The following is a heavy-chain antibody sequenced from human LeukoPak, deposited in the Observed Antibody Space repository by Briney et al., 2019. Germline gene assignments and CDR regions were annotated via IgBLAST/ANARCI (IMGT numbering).Heavy chain of an antibody. CDR1: GYSFTSHY. CDR3: ARDNSIHERGWWFDP. D-gene: IGHD4-23*01. V-gene: IGHV1-46*01. CDR2: INPRGTST. J-gene: IGHJ5*02. Sequence: ASVRVSCKASGYSFTSHYMHWVRQAPGQGLEWMGLINPRGTSTIYAEKFQGRIIMTRDMSTTTDYMELSSPKSDDTAVYYCARDNSIHERGWWFDPWGQGTLVTVSS.